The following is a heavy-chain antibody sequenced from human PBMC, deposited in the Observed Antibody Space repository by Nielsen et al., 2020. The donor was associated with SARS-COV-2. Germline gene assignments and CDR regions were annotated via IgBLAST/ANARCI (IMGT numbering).Heavy chain of an antibody. CDR2: INPSGSGT. V-gene: IGHV3-74*01. J-gene: IGHJ6*02. CDR3: AKDGWDCGGDCSNYYYYGMDV. Sequence: GESLKISCSASGFTFSSTYMDWVRQAPGQGLVWVSRINPSGSGTAYADSVKGRFAVSRDNAENTVVLQIHSLRVEDTAVYYCAKDGWDCGGDCSNYYYYGMDVWGQGTTVTVSS. CDR1: GFTFSSTY. D-gene: IGHD2-21*02.